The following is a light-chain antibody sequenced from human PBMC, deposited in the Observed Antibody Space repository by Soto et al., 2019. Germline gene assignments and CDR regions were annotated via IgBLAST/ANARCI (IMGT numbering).Light chain of an antibody. V-gene: IGLV2-18*02. CDR2: EVS. CDR3: NSYTGSSTYV. J-gene: IGLJ1*01. Sequence: QSVLTPPPPRSGSPGKPVPHSRTGTSSYVGSYTRVSWYQRPPGAAPKLMIYEVSNRPSGVPDRFSGSKSGNTASLTISGLQAEDEADYYCNSYTGSSTYVFGTGTKVTVL. CDR1: SSYVGSYTR.